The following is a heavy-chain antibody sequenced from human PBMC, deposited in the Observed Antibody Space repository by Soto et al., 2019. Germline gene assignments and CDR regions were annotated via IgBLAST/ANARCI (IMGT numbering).Heavy chain of an antibody. CDR1: GFSLSTRGVG. D-gene: IGHD3-16*01. CDR3: AHKGGGDRILDY. Sequence: QITLKESGPTLVKPTQPLTLTCTFSGFSLSTRGVGVGWIRQPPGKALEWLALIYWDGYKHYSPYLESRLTTTEDPPKNQVVPTMTHRDPVDTATYSCAHKGGGDRILDYWGQGTLVTVSS. V-gene: IGHV2-5*02. CDR2: IYWDGYK. J-gene: IGHJ4*02.